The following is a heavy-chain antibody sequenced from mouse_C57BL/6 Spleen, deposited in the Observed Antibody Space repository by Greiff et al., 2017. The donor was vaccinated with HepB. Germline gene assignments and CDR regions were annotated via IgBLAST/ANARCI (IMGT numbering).Heavy chain of an antibody. V-gene: IGHV1-66*01. CDR1: GYSFTSYY. CDR3: AREGGNPAWFAY. J-gene: IGHJ3*01. CDR2: IYPGSGNT. Sequence: QVQLKESGPELVKPGASVKISCKASGYSFTSYYIHWVKQRPGQGLEWIGWIYPGSGNTKYNEKFKGKATLTADTSSSTAYMQLSSLTSEDSAVYYCAREGGNPAWFAYWGQGTLVTVSA. D-gene: IGHD2-1*01.